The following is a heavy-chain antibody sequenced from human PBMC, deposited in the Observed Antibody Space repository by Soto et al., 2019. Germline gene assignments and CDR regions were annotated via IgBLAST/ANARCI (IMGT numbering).Heavy chain of an antibody. V-gene: IGHV4-31*03. CDR2: IYYSGST. CDR3: AREVLMESFNWFDP. D-gene: IGHD3-3*01. J-gene: IGHJ5*02. Sequence: SLTCTVSGGSISSGGYYWSWIRQHPGKGLEWIGYIYYSGSTYYNPSLKSRVTISVDTSKNQFSLKLSSVTAADTAVYYCAREVLMESFNWFDPWGQGTLVTVSS. CDR1: GGSISSGGYY.